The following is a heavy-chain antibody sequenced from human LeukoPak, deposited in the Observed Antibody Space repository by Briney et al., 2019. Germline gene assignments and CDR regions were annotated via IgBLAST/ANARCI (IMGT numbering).Heavy chain of an antibody. J-gene: IGHJ4*02. CDR1: GSSISSGGYS. V-gene: IGHV4-30-2*01. CDR3: AGGPKIAAAGTGY. D-gene: IGHD6-13*01. Sequence: SQTLSLTCAVSGSSISSGGYSWSWIRQPPGKGLEWIVYIYHSGSTYYNPSLKSRVTISVDRSKNQFSLKLSSVTAADTAVYYCAGGPKIAAAGTGYWGQGTLVTVSS. CDR2: IYHSGST.